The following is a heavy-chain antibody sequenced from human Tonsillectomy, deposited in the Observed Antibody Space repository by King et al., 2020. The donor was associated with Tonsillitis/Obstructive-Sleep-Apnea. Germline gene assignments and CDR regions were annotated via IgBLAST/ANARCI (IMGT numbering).Heavy chain of an antibody. D-gene: IGHD6-13*01. V-gene: IGHV3-21*01. CDR1: GFTFSSYG. Sequence: VQLVESGGGLVKPGGSLRLSCVASGFTFSSYGMNWVRQAPGKGLEWVASITSSSSYIYYADSVKGRFTFSRDNAKNSMYLQMNSLGAEDTAVYFCAREGSGIAAAGPPYWYLDLWGRGTLVTVSS. J-gene: IGHJ2*01. CDR3: AREGSGIAAAGPPYWYLDL. CDR2: ITSSSSYI.